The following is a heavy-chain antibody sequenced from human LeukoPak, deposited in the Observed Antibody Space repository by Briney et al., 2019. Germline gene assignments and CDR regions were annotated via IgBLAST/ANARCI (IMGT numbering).Heavy chain of an antibody. CDR3: AFSKQWLDFDY. D-gene: IGHD6-19*01. CDR2: MNPNSGNT. V-gene: IGHV1-8*02. J-gene: IGHJ4*02. Sequence: ASVKVSCKASGYTFTSYDINWVRQATGQGLEWMGWMNPNSGNTGYAQKFQGRVTMTRDTSISTAYMELSRLRSDDAAVYYCAFSKQWLDFDYWGQGTLVTVSS. CDR1: GYTFTSYD.